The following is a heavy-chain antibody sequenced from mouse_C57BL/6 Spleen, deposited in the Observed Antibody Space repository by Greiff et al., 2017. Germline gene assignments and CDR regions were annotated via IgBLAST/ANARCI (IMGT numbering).Heavy chain of an antibody. J-gene: IGHJ1*03. CDR2: ISSGSSTI. CDR3: ARNYYCGSILNWYFEV. Sequence: EVKLVESGGGLVKPGGSLKLSCAASGFTFSDYGMHWVRQAPEKGLEWVAYISSGSSTIYYADTVKGRFTISRDNAKNTLFLQMTSLRSEDTAMYYCARNYYCGSILNWYFEVWGTGTTVTVSS. V-gene: IGHV5-17*01. CDR1: GFTFSDYG. D-gene: IGHD1-1*01.